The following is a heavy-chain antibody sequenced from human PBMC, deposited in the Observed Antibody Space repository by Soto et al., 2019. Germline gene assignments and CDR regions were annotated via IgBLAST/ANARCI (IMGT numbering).Heavy chain of an antibody. V-gene: IGHV1-69*13. CDR2: IIPIFGTA. D-gene: IGHD4-17*01. Sequence: SVKVSCKASGGTFSSYAISWVRQAPGQGLEWMGGIIPIFGTANYAQKFQGRVTITADESTSTAYMELSSLRSEDTAVYYCARLSPATVVTQAWGQGTLVTVSS. CDR1: GGTFSSYA. J-gene: IGHJ5*02. CDR3: ARLSPATVVTQA.